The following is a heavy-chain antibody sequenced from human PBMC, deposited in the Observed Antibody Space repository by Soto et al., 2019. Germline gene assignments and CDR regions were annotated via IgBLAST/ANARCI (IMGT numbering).Heavy chain of an antibody. CDR3: ARYSGSYWHYLDF. CDR1: GYSFASHW. Sequence: GESLKISCKGSGYSFASHWVAWVRQMPEKGLEWIGTIYPGDSDTKYSSAFRGHVTISADTSVSTAYLQWRSLEATDSAIYYCARYSGSYWHYLDFWGQGTLVTLS. CDR2: IYPGDSDT. D-gene: IGHD1-26*01. V-gene: IGHV5-51*01. J-gene: IGHJ4*02.